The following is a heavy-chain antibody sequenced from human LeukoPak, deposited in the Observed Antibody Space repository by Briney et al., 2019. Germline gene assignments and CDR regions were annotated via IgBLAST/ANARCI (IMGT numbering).Heavy chain of an antibody. CDR2: ITSTGGTT. CDR3: AKDGRNSPLM. D-gene: IGHD1-14*01. V-gene: IGHV3-23*01. J-gene: IGHJ3*02. Sequence: GGSLRLSCAASGFTFSNYAMSWVRQAPGKGLDWVSGITSTGGTTYYADSVQGRFTISRDNSMNMLYLQMNSLRAEDTAVYYCAKDGRNSPLMWGQGTVVSVSS. CDR1: GFTFSNYA.